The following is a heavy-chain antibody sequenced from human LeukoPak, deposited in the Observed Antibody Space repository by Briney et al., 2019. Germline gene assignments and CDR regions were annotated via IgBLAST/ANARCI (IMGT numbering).Heavy chain of an antibody. D-gene: IGHD1-14*01. CDR1: GFTFSSYE. V-gene: IGHV3-48*03. Sequence: PGGSLRLSCAASGFTFSSYEMNWVRQAPGKGLEWVSYISSSGSTIYYADSVKGRFTISRDNAKNSLYLQMNSLRAEDTAVYYCARADSGDDNPNAFDIWGQGTMVTVSS. CDR3: ARADSGDDNPNAFDI. J-gene: IGHJ3*02. CDR2: ISSSGSTI.